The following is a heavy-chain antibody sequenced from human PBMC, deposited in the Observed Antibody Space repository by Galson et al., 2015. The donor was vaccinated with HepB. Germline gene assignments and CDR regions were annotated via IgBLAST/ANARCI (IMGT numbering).Heavy chain of an antibody. J-gene: IGHJ4*02. CDR1: GGTFSSYA. CDR2: IIPIFGTA. CDR3: ASVSGSQGYDYVWGSYRYRYYFDY. Sequence: SVKVSCKASGGTFSSYAISWVRQAPGQGLEWMGGIIPIFGTANYAQKFQGRVTITADESTSTAYMELSSLRSEDTAVYYCASVSGSQGYDYVWGSYRYRYYFDYWGQGTLVTVSS. V-gene: IGHV1-69*13. D-gene: IGHD3-16*02.